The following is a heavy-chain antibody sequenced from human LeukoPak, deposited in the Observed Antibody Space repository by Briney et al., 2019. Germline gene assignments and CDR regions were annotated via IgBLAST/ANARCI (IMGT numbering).Heavy chain of an antibody. J-gene: IGHJ3*02. CDR2: INPSGST. V-gene: IGHV4-34*01. Sequence: PSETLSLTCAVYGGSFSGYYWSWIRQPPGKGLEWIGEINPSGSTNYNPSLKSRVTISVDTSKNQFSLKLSSVTAADTAVYYCARKGSGWYWGAFDIWGQGTMVTVSS. CDR3: ARKGSGWYWGAFDI. CDR1: GGSFSGYY. D-gene: IGHD6-19*01.